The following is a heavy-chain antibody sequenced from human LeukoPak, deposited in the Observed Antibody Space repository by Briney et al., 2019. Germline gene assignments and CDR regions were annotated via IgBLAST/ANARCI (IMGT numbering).Heavy chain of an antibody. Sequence: ASVKVSCKASGYIFTNYGINWVRQAPGHGLEWMGWISAYSGNTNYAQKLQGRVTMTTDTSTSTAYMELRSLKSDDTAVYYCARARATRYCSSTSCRKYYFDYWGQGTLVTVSS. CDR3: ARARATRYCSSTSCRKYYFDY. CDR1: GYIFTNYG. CDR2: ISAYSGNT. D-gene: IGHD2-2*01. V-gene: IGHV1-18*01. J-gene: IGHJ4*02.